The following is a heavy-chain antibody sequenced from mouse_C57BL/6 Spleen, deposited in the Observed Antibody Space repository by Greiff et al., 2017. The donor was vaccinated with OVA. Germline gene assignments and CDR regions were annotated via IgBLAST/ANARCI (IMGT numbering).Heavy chain of an antibody. Sequence: QVQLQQPGPELVKPGASVKLSCKASGYSFTSYWMHWVKQSPGQGLEWIGKINPSNGGTNYNEKFKSKATLTVDKSSSTAYMQLSSLTSEDSAVYYWARFGPLCYGSTDLDYWGQGTTLTVSS. V-gene: IGHV1-53*01. CDR2: INPSNGGT. CDR3: ARFGPLCYGSTDLDY. J-gene: IGHJ2*01. CDR1: GYSFTSYW. D-gene: IGHD1-1*01.